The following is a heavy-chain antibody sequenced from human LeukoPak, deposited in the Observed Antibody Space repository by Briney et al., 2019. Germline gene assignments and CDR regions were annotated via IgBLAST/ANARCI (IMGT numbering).Heavy chain of an antibody. CDR1: GYTFTDYT. V-gene: IGHV1-3*01. Sequence: GASVTVSCTASGYTFTDYTMHWLRQAPGQRLDWMGWINGGSGNTKYSPEFQGRVTITRDTSASTAYMELSSLRSEDTAVYYCANPRYDSSGYYYADWGQGTLVTVSS. CDR2: INGGSGNT. CDR3: ANPRYDSSGYYYAD. D-gene: IGHD3-22*01. J-gene: IGHJ4*02.